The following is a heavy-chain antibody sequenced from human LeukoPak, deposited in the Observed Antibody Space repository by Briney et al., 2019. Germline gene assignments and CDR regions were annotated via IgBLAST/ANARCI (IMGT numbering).Heavy chain of an antibody. CDR1: VYTFTRYD. Sequence: GASVTVSCKSSVYTFTRYDIHWVRQATGQGLEWMGWMNPNSGNTGYAQKFQGRVTMTRNTSISTAYMELSSLRSEDTAVYYCARGSTYMDVWGKGTTVTVSS. V-gene: IGHV1-8*01. CDR3: ARGSTYMDV. D-gene: IGHD5/OR15-5a*01. CDR2: MNPNSGNT. J-gene: IGHJ6*03.